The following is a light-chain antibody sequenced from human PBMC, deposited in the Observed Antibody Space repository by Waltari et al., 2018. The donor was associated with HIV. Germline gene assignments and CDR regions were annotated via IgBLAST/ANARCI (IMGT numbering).Light chain of an antibody. J-gene: IGLJ1*01. CDR3: DTRGTNAEDHV. CDR2: GNE. Sequence: SSELTQDSAVSVAFGQSVGITCLGDSLGSNSANWYQQKPGQAPVLSIYGNEKQPARTPGRFSSSSSGNTASMTITGAETEDEADYYFDTRGTNAEDHVFGTWTKLTV. CDR1: SLGSNS. V-gene: IGLV3-19*01.